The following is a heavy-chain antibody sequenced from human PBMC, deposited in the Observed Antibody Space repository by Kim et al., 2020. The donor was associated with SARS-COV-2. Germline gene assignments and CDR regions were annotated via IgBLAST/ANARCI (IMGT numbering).Heavy chain of an antibody. CDR1: GFTFYSFG. V-gene: IGHV3-23*01. D-gene: IGHD2-15*01. CDR3: AKDGYYSGVGYSGPYS. Sequence: GGSLRLSCAASGFTFYSFGMSWVRQAPGKGLEWVAVICGGGSSTYYADSVKGRFTISRDNSKNTLYLQMNSLRAEDTAVYYCAKDGYYSGVGYSGPYSWGQGALVTVSS. CDR2: ICGGGSST. J-gene: IGHJ4*02.